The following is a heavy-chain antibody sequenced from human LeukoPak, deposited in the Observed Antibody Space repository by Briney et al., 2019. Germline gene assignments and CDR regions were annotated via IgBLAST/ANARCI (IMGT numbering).Heavy chain of an antibody. CDR1: GYTFTIYD. Sequence: GASVKVSCTASGYTFTIYDINWVRQATGQGLEWMGWMNPNSGNTGYAQKFQGRVTMTRNTSISTAYMELSSLRSEDTAVYYCARAGGPTVTTEYWGQGTLVTVSS. V-gene: IGHV1-8*01. D-gene: IGHD4-17*01. CDR2: MNPNSGNT. CDR3: ARAGGPTVTTEY. J-gene: IGHJ4*02.